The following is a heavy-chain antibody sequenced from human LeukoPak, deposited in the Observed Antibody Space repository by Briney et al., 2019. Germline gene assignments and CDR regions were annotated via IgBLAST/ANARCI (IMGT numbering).Heavy chain of an antibody. CDR2: IRGGDR. CDR1: GYTFSNYG. J-gene: IGHJ5*02. CDR3: ARDPGIAAAGNSFDP. Sequence: ASVKVSCKTSGYTFSNYGISWLRQAPGQGLEWKGWIRGGDRNYAQKFQGRVTVTTDTSTTTAYMELRGLRSDDTAVYYCARDPGIAAAGNSFDPWGQGTLVTVSS. D-gene: IGHD6-13*01. V-gene: IGHV1-18*01.